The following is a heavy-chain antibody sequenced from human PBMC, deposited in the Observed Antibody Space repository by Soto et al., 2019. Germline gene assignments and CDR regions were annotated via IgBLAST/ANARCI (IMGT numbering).Heavy chain of an antibody. CDR1: GFTVSINY. CDR2: IYSGGST. D-gene: IGHD3-10*01. J-gene: IGHJ4*02. Sequence: LRLSCAASGFTVSINYMNWVRQAPGKGLEWVSVIYSGGSTYYADSVKGRFTISRDNSKNTLYLQMNSLRAEDTAVYYCAGERTVGSFDYWGQGTLVTVSS. V-gene: IGHV3-66*01. CDR3: AGERTVGSFDY.